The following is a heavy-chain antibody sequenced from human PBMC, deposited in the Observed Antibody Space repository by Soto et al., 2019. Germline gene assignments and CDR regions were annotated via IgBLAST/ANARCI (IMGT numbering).Heavy chain of an antibody. Sequence: SETLSLTCAVSGGSISSGGYSWSWIRQPPGKGLEGIGYIYHSGSIYYNPSLKSRVTISVDRSKNQFSLKLSSVTAADTAVYYCVRQGIGVLHGLVDVWGQGTTVTVSS. CDR2: IYHSGSI. CDR3: VRQGIGVLHGLVDV. J-gene: IGHJ6*01. CDR1: GGSISSGGYS. D-gene: IGHD3-10*01. V-gene: IGHV4-30-2*01.